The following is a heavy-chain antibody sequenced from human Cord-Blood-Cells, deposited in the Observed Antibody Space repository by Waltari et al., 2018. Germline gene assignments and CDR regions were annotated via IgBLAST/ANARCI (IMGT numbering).Heavy chain of an antibody. CDR3: ARVGLPGYSSGWYYFDY. J-gene: IGHJ4*02. CDR1: GFPFSTYE. V-gene: IGHV3-48*03. D-gene: IGHD6-19*01. CDR2: ISSSGSTI. Sequence: EVQLVESGGGLVQPGGSLRLSCAASGFPFSTYEMNWARPAPGTGLEWVSYISSSGSTIYYADSVKGRFTISRDNAKNSLYLQMNSLRAEDTAVYYCARVGLPGYSSGWYYFDYWGQGTLVTVSS.